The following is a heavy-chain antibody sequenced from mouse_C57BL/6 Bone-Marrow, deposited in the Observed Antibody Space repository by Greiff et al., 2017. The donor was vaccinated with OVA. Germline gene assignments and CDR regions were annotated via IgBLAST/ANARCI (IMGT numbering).Heavy chain of an antibody. CDR3: ARSVYYDYDRGSMDY. CDR1: GYTFTSYW. J-gene: IGHJ4*01. CDR2: IDPSDSYT. D-gene: IGHD2-4*01. V-gene: IGHV1-69*01. Sequence: QVQLQQPGAELVMPGASVKLSCKASGYTFTSYWMHWVKQRPGQGLEWIGEIDPSDSYTNYNQKFKGKSTLTVDKSSSTAYMQLSSLTSEDSAVYYCARSVYYDYDRGSMDYWGQGTSVTVSS.